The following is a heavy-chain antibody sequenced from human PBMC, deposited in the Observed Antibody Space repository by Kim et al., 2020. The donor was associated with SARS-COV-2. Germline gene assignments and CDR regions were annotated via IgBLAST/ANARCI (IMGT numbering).Heavy chain of an antibody. CDR3: ATNSGLYYFAMDV. J-gene: IGHJ6*02. Sequence: GESLKISCKGSGYSFTSQWIAWVRQMPGKGLEWMGRIDPSDSETNYSPSFQGHVTISADKSIKTAYLQWSSLEASDTAVYYCATNSGLYYFAMDVWGQGTAFTVSS. CDR1: GYSFTSQW. CDR2: IDPSDSET. D-gene: IGHD1-26*01. V-gene: IGHV5-10-1*01.